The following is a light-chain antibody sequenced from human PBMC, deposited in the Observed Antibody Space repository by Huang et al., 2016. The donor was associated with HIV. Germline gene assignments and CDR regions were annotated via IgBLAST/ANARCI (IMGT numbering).Light chain of an antibody. J-gene: IGKJ1*01. V-gene: IGKV3-15*01. CDR2: GSS. Sequence: EIVMTQSPATLAVSPGERATLSCRASQSVNSNLAWYQQQPGQAPRLLIYGSSNRATGLPARFSGNGSGTEFTLTISGLQSEDFAVYYCQQYNNWPPWTFGQGTKVEIK. CDR1: QSVNSN. CDR3: QQYNNWPPWT.